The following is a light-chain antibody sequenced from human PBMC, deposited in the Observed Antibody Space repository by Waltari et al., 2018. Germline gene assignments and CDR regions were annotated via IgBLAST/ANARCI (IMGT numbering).Light chain of an antibody. CDR3: QQRTNWPLT. J-gene: IGKJ4*01. Sequence: EVVLTQSPATLSLSPGERATLSCRASQSVSYYLAWYQQKPGQAPRLLIYDASNRATGIPARFSGSGSGTDFTLTISSLEPEDFAVYYGQQRTNWPLTFGGGTKVEI. CDR1: QSVSYY. CDR2: DAS. V-gene: IGKV3-11*01.